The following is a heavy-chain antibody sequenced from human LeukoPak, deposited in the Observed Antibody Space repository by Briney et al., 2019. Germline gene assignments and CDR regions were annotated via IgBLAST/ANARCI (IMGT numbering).Heavy chain of an antibody. CDR3: ARVRGSIVVVPAAIRMGGAFDI. V-gene: IGHV1-69*05. CDR2: IIPIFGTA. D-gene: IGHD2-2*01. Sequence: GASVKVSCKASGGTFSSYAISWVRQAPGQGLEWMGGIIPIFGTANYAQKFQGRVTITTDESTSTAYMELSSLRSEDTAVYYCARVRGSIVVVPAAIRMGGAFDIWGQGTMVTVSS. CDR1: GGTFSSYA. J-gene: IGHJ3*02.